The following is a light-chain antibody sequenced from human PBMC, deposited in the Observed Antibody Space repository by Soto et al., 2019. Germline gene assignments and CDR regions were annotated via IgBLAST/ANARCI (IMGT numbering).Light chain of an antibody. J-gene: IGKJ5*01. CDR3: QQANSFPFT. CDR2: AAS. Sequence: DSQMTQSPSWLSLSXGDRVTIAXXASQGISSWLAWYQQKPGKAPKLLIYAASSLQSGVPSRFSGSGSGTDFTLTISSLQPEDFATYYCQQANSFPFTFGQGTRLENK. CDR1: QGISSW. V-gene: IGKV1-12*01.